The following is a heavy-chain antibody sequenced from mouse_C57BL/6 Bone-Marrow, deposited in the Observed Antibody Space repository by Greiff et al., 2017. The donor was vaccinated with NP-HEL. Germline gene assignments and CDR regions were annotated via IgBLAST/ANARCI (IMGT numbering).Heavy chain of an antibody. CDR2: IYPGDGDT. CDR1: GYAFSSSW. V-gene: IGHV1-82*01. Sequence: VQLVESGPELVKPGASVKISCKASGYAFSSSWMNWVKQRPGKGLEWIGRIYPGDGDTNYNGKFKGKATLTADKSSSTAYMQLSSLTSEDSAVYFCARGLSYYAMDYWGQGTSVTVSS. CDR3: ARGLSYYAMDY. D-gene: IGHD6-5*01. J-gene: IGHJ4*01.